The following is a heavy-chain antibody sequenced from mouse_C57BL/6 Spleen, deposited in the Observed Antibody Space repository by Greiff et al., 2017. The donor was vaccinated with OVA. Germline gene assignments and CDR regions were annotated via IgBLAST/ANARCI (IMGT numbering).Heavy chain of an antibody. CDR3: ARDGCNGYSWFAY. CDR1: GYSITSGYY. V-gene: IGHV3-6*01. J-gene: IGHJ3*01. Sequence: EVQLQESGPGLVKPSQSLSLTCSVTGYSITSGYYWNWIRQFPGNKLEWMGYLSYDGSNNYNPYLKNRLSITRDTSKNQFFRKLNSVTTEDTATYNSARDGCNGYSWFAYWGQGTLVTVSA. CDR2: LSYDGSN. D-gene: IGHD2-3*01.